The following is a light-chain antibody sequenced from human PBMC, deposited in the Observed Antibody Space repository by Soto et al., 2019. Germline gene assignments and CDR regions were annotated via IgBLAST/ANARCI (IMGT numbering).Light chain of an antibody. J-gene: IGLJ1*01. CDR2: DVS. CDR1: SSDVGGYNY. Sequence: QSVLTQPPSASGSPGQSVTISCTGTSSDVGGYNYVSWYQQHPGKAPKLMIYDVSKRPSGVPDRFSGSKSGNTASLTISGLQAEDEADCYCCSYAGSYTLYDFGTGTKVTVL. V-gene: IGLV2-11*01. CDR3: CSYAGSYTLYD.